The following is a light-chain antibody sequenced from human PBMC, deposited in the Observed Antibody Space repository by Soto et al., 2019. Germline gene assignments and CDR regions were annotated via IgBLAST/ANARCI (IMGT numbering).Light chain of an antibody. J-gene: IGLJ2*01. CDR3: GSYTSSSTVV. Sequence: QSASVSGSPGQSITISCTGTSSDVGGHNYVSWYQQHPGKAPKLMIYDVSNRPSGASNRFSASKSGNTASLTISGLQAEDEADYYCGSYTSSSTVVFGGGTKLTVL. V-gene: IGLV2-14*01. CDR1: SSDVGGHNY. CDR2: DVS.